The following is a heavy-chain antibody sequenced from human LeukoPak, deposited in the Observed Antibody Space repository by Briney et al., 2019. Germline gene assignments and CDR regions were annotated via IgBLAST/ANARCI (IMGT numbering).Heavy chain of an antibody. D-gene: IGHD6-19*01. CDR2: ISSSSSYI. J-gene: IGHJ6*03. Sequence: NPGGSLRLSCAASGFTFSSYSMNWVRQAPGKGLEWVSSISSSSSYIYYADSVKGRFTISRDNAKNSLYLQMNSLRAEDTAVYYCARAVAALYYYYYMDVWGKGTTVTVSS. V-gene: IGHV3-21*01. CDR1: GFTFSSYS. CDR3: ARAVAALYYYYYMDV.